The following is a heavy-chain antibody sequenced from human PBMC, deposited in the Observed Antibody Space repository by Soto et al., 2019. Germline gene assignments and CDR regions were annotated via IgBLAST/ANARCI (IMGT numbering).Heavy chain of an antibody. CDR3: ARHPTREWLLRGGAFDI. V-gene: IGHV5-51*01. D-gene: IGHD3-9*01. CDR1: GYSFTSYW. J-gene: IGHJ3*02. CDR2: IYPGDSDT. Sequence: PGESLKISCKGSGYSFTSYWIGWVRQMPGKGLEWMGIIYPGDSDTRYGPSFQGQVTISADKSISTAYLQWSSLKASDTAMYYCARHPTREWLLRGGAFDIWGQGTMVTVSS.